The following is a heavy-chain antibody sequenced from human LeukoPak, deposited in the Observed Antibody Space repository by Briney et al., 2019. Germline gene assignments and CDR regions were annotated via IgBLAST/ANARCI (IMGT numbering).Heavy chain of an antibody. CDR1: GFTFSSYS. V-gene: IGHV3-48*01. Sequence: GGSLRLSCAASGFTFSSYSMNWVRQAPGKGLEWVSYISSSSTIYYADSVKGRFTISRDNAKTSLYLQMNSLRAEDTAVYYCAELGITMIGGVWGKGTTVTISS. CDR3: AELGITMIGGV. J-gene: IGHJ6*04. D-gene: IGHD3-10*02. CDR2: ISSSSTI.